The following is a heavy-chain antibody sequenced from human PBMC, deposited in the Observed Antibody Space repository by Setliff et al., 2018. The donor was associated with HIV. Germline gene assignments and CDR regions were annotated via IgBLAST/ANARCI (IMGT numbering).Heavy chain of an antibody. Sequence: GGSLRLSCAASGFTFGDYAIHWVRQAPGKGLEWVAVISYDGSYKNYAESVKGRFTISRDNSKNTLYVQMNSLRADDTAIYFCVAQGVLWGQGTQVTVSS. CDR3: VAQGVL. V-gene: IGHV3-30*04. CDR1: GFTFGDYA. J-gene: IGHJ4*02. CDR2: ISYDGSYK.